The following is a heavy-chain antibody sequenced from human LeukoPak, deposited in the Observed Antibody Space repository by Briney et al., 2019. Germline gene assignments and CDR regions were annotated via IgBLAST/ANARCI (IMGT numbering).Heavy chain of an antibody. D-gene: IGHD4-23*01. V-gene: IGHV1-46*01. CDR3: ARAQCYGGWDY. CDR2: INPSGGNT. Sequence: GASVTVSFTSSVYTFTNYYIHWVRQAPGQGLEWMGIINPSGGNTKYAEKFQARVTMTRDTSTSTVYMDLSSLRSEDTAVYYCARAQCYGGWDYWGEGTLVTVSS. J-gene: IGHJ4*02. CDR1: VYTFTNYY.